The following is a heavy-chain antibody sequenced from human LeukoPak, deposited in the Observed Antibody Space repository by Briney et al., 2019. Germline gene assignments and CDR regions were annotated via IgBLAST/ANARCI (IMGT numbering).Heavy chain of an antibody. V-gene: IGHV3-23*01. CDR3: AKELACTLHH. D-gene: IGHD6-19*01. CDR2: ISQGGGST. Sequence: PGGSLRLSCAASGFTFRNYGMSWVRQAAGKGLEWVSGISQGGGSTYYADSVKGRFTISRDNYKNTLYLQVNSLRVEDTAVYYCAKELACTLHHWGQGTLVTVSS. CDR1: GFTFRNYG. J-gene: IGHJ1*01.